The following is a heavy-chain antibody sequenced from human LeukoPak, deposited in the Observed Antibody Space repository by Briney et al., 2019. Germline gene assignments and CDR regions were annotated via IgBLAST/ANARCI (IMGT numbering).Heavy chain of an antibody. V-gene: IGHV1-24*01. CDR3: ATARGKLELRDFDY. J-gene: IGHJ4*02. D-gene: IGHD1-7*01. CDR2: FDPEDGET. Sequence: ASVKVSCKVSGYTLTELSMHWVRQAPGKGLEGMGGFDPEDGETIYAQKFQGRVTMTEDTSTDTAYMELSSLRSEDTAVYYCATARGKLELRDFDYWGQGTLVTVSS. CDR1: GYTLTELS.